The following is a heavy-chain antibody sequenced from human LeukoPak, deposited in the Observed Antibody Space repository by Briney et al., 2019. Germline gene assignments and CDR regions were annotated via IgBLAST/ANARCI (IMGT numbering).Heavy chain of an antibody. Sequence: ASVKVSCKASGYTLTSYGISWVRQAPGQGLEWMGWISAYNGNTNYAQKLQGRVTMTTDTSTSTAYMELRSLRSDDTAVYYCARTYYDILTGYYFDYWGQGTLVTVSS. J-gene: IGHJ4*02. V-gene: IGHV1-18*01. CDR1: GYTLTSYG. CDR3: ARTYYDILTGYYFDY. D-gene: IGHD3-9*01. CDR2: ISAYNGNT.